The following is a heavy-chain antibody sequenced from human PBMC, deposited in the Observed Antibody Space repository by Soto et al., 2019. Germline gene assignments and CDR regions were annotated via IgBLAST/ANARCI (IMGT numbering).Heavy chain of an antibody. CDR3: VKAYLTMTTVSSLDY. J-gene: IGHJ4*02. Sequence: GGSLRLSCSASGFTFSSYAMHWVRQAPGKGLEYVSAISSNGGSTYYADSVKGRFTISRDNSKNTLYLQMSSLRAEDTAVYYCVKAYLTMTTVSSLDYWGQGTLVTVSS. CDR1: GFTFSSYA. V-gene: IGHV3-64D*08. CDR2: ISSNGGST. D-gene: IGHD4-4*01.